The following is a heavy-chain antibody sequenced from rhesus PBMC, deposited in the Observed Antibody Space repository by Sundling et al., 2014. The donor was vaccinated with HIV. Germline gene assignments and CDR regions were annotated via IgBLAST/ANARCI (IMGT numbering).Heavy chain of an antibody. J-gene: IGHJ4*01. CDR3: ANGPPEGDITIFGLVIIPFDS. D-gene: IGHD3-3*01. Sequence: EVQLVESGGGLVQPGGSRRLSCAVSGFTFSSYGMCWVRQAPGKGLEWISSISYDGGTTYYADSVKGRFTISRDNSKNALSLQMNRLRPEDTAVYYCANGPPEGDITIFGLVIIPFDSWGQGVLVTVSS. CDR1: GFTFSSYG. V-gene: IGHV3S42*01. CDR2: ISYDGGTT.